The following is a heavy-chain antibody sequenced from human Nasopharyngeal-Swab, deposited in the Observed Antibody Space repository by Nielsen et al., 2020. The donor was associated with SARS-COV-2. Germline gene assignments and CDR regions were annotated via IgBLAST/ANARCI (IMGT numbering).Heavy chain of an antibody. CDR3: TTDRFYDYVWGSYRLNDY. Sequence: GESLKISCAASGFTFSNAWMSWVRQAPGKGLEWVGRIKSKTDGGTTDYAAPVKGRFTISRDDSKNTLYLQMNSLKTEDTAVYYCTTDRFYDYVWGSYRLNDYWGQGTLVTVSS. J-gene: IGHJ4*02. V-gene: IGHV3-15*01. CDR2: IKSKTDGGTT. CDR1: GFTFSNAW. D-gene: IGHD3-16*02.